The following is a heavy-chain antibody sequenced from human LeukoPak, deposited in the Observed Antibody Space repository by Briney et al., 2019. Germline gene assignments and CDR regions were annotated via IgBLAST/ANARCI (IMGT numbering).Heavy chain of an antibody. J-gene: IGHJ5*02. Sequence: SETLSLTCTVSGGSISSYYWSWIRQPAGKGLECIGRIYTSGSTNYNPSLKSRVTMSVDTSKNQFSLKLRSVTAADTAVYYCARDYSSGSYYWFEPWGQGTLVTVSS. V-gene: IGHV4-4*07. D-gene: IGHD1-26*01. CDR2: IYTSGST. CDR3: ARDYSSGSYYWFEP. CDR1: GGSISSYY.